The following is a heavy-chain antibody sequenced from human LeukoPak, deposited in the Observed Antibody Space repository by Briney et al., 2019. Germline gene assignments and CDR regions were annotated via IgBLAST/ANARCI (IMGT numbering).Heavy chain of an antibody. Sequence: GGSLRLSCAASGFTVSSNYMSWVRQAPGKGLEWVSVIYSGGSTYYADSVKGRFTISRDNSKNTLYLQMNSLRAEDTAVYYCVRQGTVYYFDYWGQGTLVTVSS. D-gene: IGHD1-1*01. J-gene: IGHJ4*02. V-gene: IGHV3-53*05. CDR3: VRQGTVYYFDY. CDR2: IYSGGST. CDR1: GFTVSSNY.